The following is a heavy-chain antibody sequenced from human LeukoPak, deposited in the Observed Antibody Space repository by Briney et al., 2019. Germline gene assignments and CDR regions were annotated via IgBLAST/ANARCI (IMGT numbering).Heavy chain of an antibody. D-gene: IGHD5-24*01. V-gene: IGHV3-30*04. CDR3: ARGAARMVEIATIISFEY. Sequence: GGSLRLSCAAYGFPFISYPIHWVRQAPGKVVGWVEVISFHGTDSLYADCVKGRFTISRDHSKHALYLQMNSLRAGDTAVYYCARGAARMVEIATIISFEYWGQGTLVTVSS. J-gene: IGHJ4*02. CDR1: GFPFISYP. CDR2: ISFHGTDS.